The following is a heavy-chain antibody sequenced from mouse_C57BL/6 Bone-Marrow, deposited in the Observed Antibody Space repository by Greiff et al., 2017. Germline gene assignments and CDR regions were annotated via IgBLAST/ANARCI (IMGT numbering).Heavy chain of an antibody. J-gene: IGHJ2*01. D-gene: IGHD2-3*01. CDR3: TRWLLDYFDY. CDR1: GFTFSDAW. V-gene: IGHV6-6*01. CDR2: IRNKANNHAT. Sequence: EVKVEESGGGLVQPGGSMKLSCAASGFTFSDAWMDWVRQSPEKGLEWVAEIRNKANNHATYYAESVKGRFTISRDDSKSIVYLQINSLRAEDTGIYYCTRWLLDYFDYWGQGTTLTVSS.